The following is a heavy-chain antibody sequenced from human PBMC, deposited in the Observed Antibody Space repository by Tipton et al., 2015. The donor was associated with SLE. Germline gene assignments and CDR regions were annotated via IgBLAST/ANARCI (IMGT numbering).Heavy chain of an antibody. V-gene: IGHV4-59*01. CDR2: IYYSGST. CDR3: ARTIYGSATNAFDI. CDR1: GGSISSYS. J-gene: IGHJ3*02. D-gene: IGHD1-26*01. Sequence: TLSLTCTVSGGSISSYSWSWIRQPPGKGLEWFGYIYYSGSTNYNPSLKSRVTISVDTSKNQFSLKQSSVTAADTAVYYCARTIYGSATNAFDIWCQGTMVTVSS.